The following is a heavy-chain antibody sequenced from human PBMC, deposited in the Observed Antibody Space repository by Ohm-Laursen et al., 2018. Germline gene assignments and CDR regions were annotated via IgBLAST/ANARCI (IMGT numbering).Heavy chain of an antibody. D-gene: IGHD2-8*01. Sequence: SLRLSCSAPPLSFSGDSMNWVRQAPGKGLEWVSYINAQNSHIYYADSVRGRFTISRDNAKNSLYLQMNSLRVEDTAIYYCAGDDGIYARRSGMDVWGQGTAVTVSS. CDR2: INAQNSHI. CDR3: AGDDGIYARRSGMDV. J-gene: IGHJ6*02. CDR1: PLSFSGDS. V-gene: IGHV3-21*01.